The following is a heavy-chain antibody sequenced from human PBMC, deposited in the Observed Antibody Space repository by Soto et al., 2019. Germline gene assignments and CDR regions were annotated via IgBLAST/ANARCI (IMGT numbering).Heavy chain of an antibody. Sequence: VWSLRLSCAASGFTFSSYAMSWFRQAPGKGLEWVSAISGSGGSTYYADSVKGRFTISRDNSKNTLYLQMNSLRAEDTAVYYCAKVGSGSRYYYYGMDVWGQGKRVTVSS. CDR2: ISGSGGST. V-gene: IGHV3-23*01. CDR1: GFTFSSYA. J-gene: IGHJ6*02. D-gene: IGHD3-22*01. CDR3: AKVGSGSRYYYYGMDV.